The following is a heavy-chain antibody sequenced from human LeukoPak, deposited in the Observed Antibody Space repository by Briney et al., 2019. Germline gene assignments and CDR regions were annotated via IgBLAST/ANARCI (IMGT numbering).Heavy chain of an antibody. V-gene: IGHV1-18*01. CDR3: ARSEVLLWFGDPRGFDP. D-gene: IGHD3-10*01. Sequence: ASVKVSCKASGYTFTSYGISWVRQAPGQGLEWMGWISAYNGNTNYAQKLQGRVTMTTDTSTNTAYMELRSLRSDDTAVYYCARSEVLLWFGDPRGFDPWGQGTLVTVSS. CDR1: GYTFTSYG. J-gene: IGHJ5*02. CDR2: ISAYNGNT.